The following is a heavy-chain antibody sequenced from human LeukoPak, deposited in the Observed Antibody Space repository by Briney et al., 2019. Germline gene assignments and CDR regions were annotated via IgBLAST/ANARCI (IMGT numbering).Heavy chain of an antibody. CDR2: ISYDGSNK. J-gene: IGHJ4*02. V-gene: IGHV3-30-3*01. CDR3: ASPAVTTWIIDY. D-gene: IGHD4-17*01. Sequence: AGGSLRLSCAASGFTFSSYAMHWVRQAPGKGLEWVAVISYDGSNKYYADSVKGRFTISRDNSKNTLYLQMNSLRAEDTAVYYCASPAVTTWIIDYWGQGTLVTVSS. CDR1: GFTFSSYA.